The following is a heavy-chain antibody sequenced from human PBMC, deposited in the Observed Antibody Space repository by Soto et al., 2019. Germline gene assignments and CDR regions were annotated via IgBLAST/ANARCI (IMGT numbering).Heavy chain of an antibody. CDR2: IYHSGST. CDR1: GGSISSSNW. CDR3: AATSTEGYYYYGMDV. V-gene: IGHV4-4*02. Sequence: PSETLSLTCAVSGGSISSSNWWSWVRQPPGKGLEWIVEIYHSGSTNYNPSLKSRVTISVDKSKNQFSLKLSSVTAADTAVYYCAATSTEGYYYYGMDVWGQGTTVTVSS. J-gene: IGHJ6*02.